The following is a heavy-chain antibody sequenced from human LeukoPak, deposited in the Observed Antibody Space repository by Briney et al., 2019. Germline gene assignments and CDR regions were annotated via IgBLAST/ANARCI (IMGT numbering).Heavy chain of an antibody. CDR2: ISYDGSNK. CDR3: ARDWGSGWYYYYGMDV. CDR1: GFTFSSYA. Sequence: GGSLRLSCAASGFTFSSYAMHWVRQAPGKGLEWVAVISYDGSNKYYADSVKGRFTISRDNSKNTLYLQMNSLRAEDTAVCYCARDWGSGWYYYYGMDVWGKGTTVTVSS. J-gene: IGHJ6*04. V-gene: IGHV3-30*04. D-gene: IGHD6-19*01.